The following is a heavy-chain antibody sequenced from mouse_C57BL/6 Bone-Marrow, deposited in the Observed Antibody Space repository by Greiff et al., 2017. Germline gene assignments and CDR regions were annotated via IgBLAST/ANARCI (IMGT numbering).Heavy chain of an antibody. CDR2: IYPRSGNT. J-gene: IGHJ3*01. CDR3: ARELRVD. D-gene: IGHD1-1*01. V-gene: IGHV1-81*01. CDR1: GYTFTSYG. Sequence: QVQLQQSGAELARPGASVKLSCKASGYTFTSYGISWVKQITGQGLEWIGEIYPRSGNTYYNEKFKGKATLTADKSSSTAYMEVRSLTSEDSAVYFCARELRVDWGRGTLVTVSA.